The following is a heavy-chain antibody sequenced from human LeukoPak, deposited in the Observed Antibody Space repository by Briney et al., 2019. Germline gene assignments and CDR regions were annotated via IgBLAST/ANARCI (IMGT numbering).Heavy chain of an antibody. Sequence: ASVKVSCKASGYTFTNYYIHWVRQAPGQGLGWMGIIDPSDGSTTYAQKFQGRITMTRDTSTSTVYMELSSLRSEDTAVYYCARETAVRLKHYDYWGQGTLVTVSS. CDR3: ARETAVRLKHYDY. D-gene: IGHD2-21*02. V-gene: IGHV1-46*01. CDR1: GYTFTNYY. CDR2: IDPSDGST. J-gene: IGHJ4*02.